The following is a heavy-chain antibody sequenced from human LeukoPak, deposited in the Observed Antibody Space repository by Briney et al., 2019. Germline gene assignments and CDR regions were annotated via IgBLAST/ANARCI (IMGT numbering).Heavy chain of an antibody. Sequence: PGGSLRLSCAASGFIFSHYGMHWVRQAPGKGLEWVAVIWHDGSSKYYADSVKGRFTISRDNSENTVYLQMNSLRAEDTAVYCCAKDAQRGFDYSNSLEYWGQGDLVTVSS. CDR1: GFIFSHYG. CDR2: IWHDGSSK. J-gene: IGHJ4*02. CDR3: AKDAQRGFDYSNSLEY. D-gene: IGHD4-11*01. V-gene: IGHV3-33*06.